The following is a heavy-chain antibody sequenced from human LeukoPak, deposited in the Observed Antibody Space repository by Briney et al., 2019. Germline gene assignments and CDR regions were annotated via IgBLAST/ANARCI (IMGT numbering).Heavy chain of an antibody. CDR3: ATRVGPSLFYFDY. D-gene: IGHD1-26*01. CDR1: GYSISSDQY. Sequence: SETLSLTCTVSGYSISSDQYWGWIRQSPGKGLEWIGSLYHDGTTYYNLSLKSRVIISRDTSKNEFSLRLSSVTAADTAVYFCATRVGPSLFYFDYWGQGALVTVSS. V-gene: IGHV4-38-2*02. CDR2: LYHDGTT. J-gene: IGHJ4*02.